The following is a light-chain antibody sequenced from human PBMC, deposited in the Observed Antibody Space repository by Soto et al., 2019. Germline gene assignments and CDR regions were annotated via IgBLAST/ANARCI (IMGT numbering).Light chain of an antibody. V-gene: IGLV2-14*01. CDR3: SSYTDSSNYI. CDR2: QVT. J-gene: IGLJ1*01. Sequence: QSVLTQPASLFGSPGQAITISCPGTSSDVAIYNYVSWYQQQPGKAPKLMIYQVTNRPSGHPNRFSGSRSGNTAPLTISGLQAEDAADYYCSSYTDSSNYIFGTGTKVTVL. CDR1: SSDVAIYNY.